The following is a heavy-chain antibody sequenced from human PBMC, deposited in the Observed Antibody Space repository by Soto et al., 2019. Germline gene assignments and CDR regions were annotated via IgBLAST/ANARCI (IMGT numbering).Heavy chain of an antibody. D-gene: IGHD2-15*01. CDR3: GRLAEAATGHTDFDF. CDR2: IHSSGGT. Sequence: SETLSLTCTVSGASIKSRNYFWGWIRQPPGKGLEFVGGIHSSGGTYYNPSLKSRVTVSVDLSNSHFSLSLKSLTATDTAVYYCGRLAEAATGHTDFDFWGQGTLVTVSS. V-gene: IGHV4-39*02. CDR1: GASIKSRNYF. J-gene: IGHJ4*02.